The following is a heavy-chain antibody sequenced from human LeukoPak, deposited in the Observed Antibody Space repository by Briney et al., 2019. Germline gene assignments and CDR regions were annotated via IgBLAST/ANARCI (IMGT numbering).Heavy chain of an antibody. J-gene: IGHJ4*02. D-gene: IGHD3-22*01. CDR2: ISGSGSGGST. V-gene: IGHV3-23*01. CDR1: GFTFSSSA. Sequence: GGSLRLSCAASGFTFSSSAMSWVRQAPGKGLEWVSSISGSGSGGSTYYADSVKGRFTISRDNSKNTLYLQMNSLRAEDTAVYYCARDRGSSGYLYWGQGTLVTVSS. CDR3: ARDRGSSGYLY.